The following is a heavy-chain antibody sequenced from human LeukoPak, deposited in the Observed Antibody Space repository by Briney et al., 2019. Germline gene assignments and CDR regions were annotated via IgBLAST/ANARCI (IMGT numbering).Heavy chain of an antibody. D-gene: IGHD6-13*01. V-gene: IGHV4-59*01. J-gene: IGHJ4*02. CDR2: IYYSGST. CDR1: GGSISSYY. CDR3: ARYKVAAAATALDY. Sequence: SETLSLTCTVSGGSISSYYWSWIRQPPGKGLEWIGYIYYSGSTNYNPSLKSRVTISVDTSKNQFSLKLSSVTAADTAVYYCARYKVAAAATALDYRGQGTLVTVSS.